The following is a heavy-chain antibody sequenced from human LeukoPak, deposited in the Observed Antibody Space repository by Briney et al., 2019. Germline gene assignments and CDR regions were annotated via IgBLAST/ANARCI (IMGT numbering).Heavy chain of an antibody. CDR1: GYSFTSYW. Sequence: GESLKISCETSGYSFTSYWIGWVRQMPGQGLEWMGIIYPGDSDTRYSPSFQGQVTISADKSISTAYLQWSSLKASDTAMYYCARSYDSSGCSDSWGQGTLVTVSS. D-gene: IGHD3-22*01. J-gene: IGHJ4*02. CDR2: IYPGDSDT. CDR3: ARSYDSSGCSDS. V-gene: IGHV5-51*01.